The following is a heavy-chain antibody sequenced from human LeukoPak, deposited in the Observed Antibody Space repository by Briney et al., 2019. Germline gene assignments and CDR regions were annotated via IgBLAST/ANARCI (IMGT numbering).Heavy chain of an antibody. CDR3: AKDRGY. J-gene: IGHJ4*02. V-gene: IGHV3-23*01. CDR1: GFTFSTYG. D-gene: IGHD3-10*01. CDR2: VSGSGGST. Sequence: GGSLRLSCAASGFTFSTYGMTWVRQAPGMGLEWVSGVSGSGGSTSYADSVKGRFTISRDNSKNTLFLQMTSLRAEDTAVYYCAKDRGYWGQGTLVTVSS.